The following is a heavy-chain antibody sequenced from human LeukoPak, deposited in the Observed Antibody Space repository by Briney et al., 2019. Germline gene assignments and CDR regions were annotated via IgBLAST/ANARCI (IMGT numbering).Heavy chain of an antibody. Sequence: GGSLRLSCAASGFIFSSYGMHWVRQAPGKGLEWVAVIWYDGSNKYYADSVKGRFTISRDNSKNTLYLQMNSLRAEDTAVYYCAKEGDNSGDYYYMDVWGKGTTVTVSS. V-gene: IGHV3-33*06. CDR1: GFIFSSYG. CDR2: IWYDGSNK. CDR3: AKEGDNSGDYYYMDV. D-gene: IGHD4-23*01. J-gene: IGHJ6*03.